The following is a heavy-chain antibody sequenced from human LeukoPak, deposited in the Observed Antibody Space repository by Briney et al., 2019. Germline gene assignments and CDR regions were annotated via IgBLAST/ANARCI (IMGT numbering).Heavy chain of an antibody. J-gene: IGHJ4*02. Sequence: GGSLRLSCAASGFTFSNYTLSWVCQAPGKGLEWVSAIIGRGTITYYTDSVKGRFTISRDNSKNTLYLQMNSLRAEDTAVYYCAKDLYYDRSVSCDYWGQGTLVTVSS. CDR3: AKDLYYDRSVSCDY. CDR2: IIGRGTIT. D-gene: IGHD3-22*01. CDR1: GFTFSNYT. V-gene: IGHV3-23*01.